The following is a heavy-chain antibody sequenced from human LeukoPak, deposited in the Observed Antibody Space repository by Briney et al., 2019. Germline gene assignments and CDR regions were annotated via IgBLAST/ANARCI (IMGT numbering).Heavy chain of an antibody. CDR1: GFTFNNYG. CDR3: AKESLLWFGEIDY. CDR2: ISGSDGST. D-gene: IGHD3-10*01. Sequence: GGSLRLSCAASGFTFNNYGMSWVRQAPGKRLEWVSAISGSDGSTFYADSVKGRFTISRDNSKNTLYLQMNSLRAEDTAVYYCAKESLLWFGEIDYWGQGTLVTVSS. J-gene: IGHJ4*02. V-gene: IGHV3-23*01.